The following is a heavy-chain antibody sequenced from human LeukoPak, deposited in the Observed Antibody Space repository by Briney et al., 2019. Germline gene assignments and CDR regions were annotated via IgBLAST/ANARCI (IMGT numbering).Heavy chain of an antibody. V-gene: IGHV4-39*01. J-gene: IGHJ4*02. CDR2: IYHSGKT. Sequence: GSLRLSCAASGFTFSSYWMSWVRQRPGKGLEWIGSIYHSGKTYYNPSLKRRVLISVDTSKKQFSLKLTSVTAADTAVYYCTRRGPDTIVVVSPFDYWGQGTQVTVSS. D-gene: IGHD3-22*01. CDR3: TRRGPDTIVVVSPFDY. CDR1: GFTFSSYW.